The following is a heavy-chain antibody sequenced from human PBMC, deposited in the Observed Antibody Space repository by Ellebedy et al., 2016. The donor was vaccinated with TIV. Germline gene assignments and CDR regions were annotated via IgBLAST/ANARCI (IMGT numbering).Heavy chain of an antibody. J-gene: IGHJ6*02. CDR1: GGSFSGYY. D-gene: IGHD3-9*01. CDR3: ARGVAARYFGSREKTQRNGLDV. V-gene: IGHV4-34*01. CDR2: INHSGST. Sequence: MPSETLSLTCAVYGGSFSGYYWSWIRQPPGKGLEWIGEINHSGSTNYNPSLTGRVTISVDTSKNQFSLKLSSVPAADTAVYYCARGVAARYFGSREKTQRNGLDVWGQGTTVTVSS.